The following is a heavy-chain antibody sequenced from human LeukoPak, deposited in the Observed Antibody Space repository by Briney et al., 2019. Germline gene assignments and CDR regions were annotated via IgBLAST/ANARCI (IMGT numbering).Heavy chain of an antibody. J-gene: IGHJ3*02. CDR1: GFTFSTYA. V-gene: IGHV3-23*01. Sequence: GGSLRLSRAASGFTFSTYAMSWVRQAPGKGLEWVSTISGRGGSTYYADSAKGRFTISRDNSKNTLYLQMNSLRAEDTAVYYCATSETTHDAFDIWGQGTMVTVSS. D-gene: IGHD4-17*01. CDR3: ATSETTHDAFDI. CDR2: ISGRGGST.